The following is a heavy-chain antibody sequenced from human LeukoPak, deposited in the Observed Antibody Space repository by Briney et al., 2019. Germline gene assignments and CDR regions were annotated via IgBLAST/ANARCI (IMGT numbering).Heavy chain of an antibody. CDR2: IWPDGSKK. J-gene: IGHJ4*02. V-gene: IGHV3-33*06. Sequence: PGRSLRLSCAASGFTFSTYAMHWVRQAPGKGLEWVAFIWPDGSKKYYADSVKGRFAISRENSKNTVYLQMNDLRPEDTALYFCAKISSSAESNFDYWGQGTLLSLSS. D-gene: IGHD6-25*01. CDR3: AKISSSAESNFDY. CDR1: GFTFSTYA.